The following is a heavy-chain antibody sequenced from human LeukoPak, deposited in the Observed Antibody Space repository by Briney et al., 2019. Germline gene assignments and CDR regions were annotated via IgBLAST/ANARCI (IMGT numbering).Heavy chain of an antibody. CDR3: ARVPGIAVAGVNYYYGMDV. J-gene: IGHJ6*02. Sequence: ASVKVSCKASGYTFTSYGISWVRQAPGQGLEWMGWISDYNGNTNYAQKLQGRVTMTTDTSTSTAYMELRSLRSDDTAVYYCARVPGIAVAGVNYYYGMDVWGQGTTVTVSS. D-gene: IGHD6-19*01. CDR1: GYTFTSYG. V-gene: IGHV1-18*01. CDR2: ISDYNGNT.